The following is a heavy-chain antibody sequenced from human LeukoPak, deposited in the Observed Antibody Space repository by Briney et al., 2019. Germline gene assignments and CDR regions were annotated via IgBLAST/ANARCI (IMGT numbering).Heavy chain of an antibody. Sequence: GESLKISCKGSGYSFTNYWIGWVREMPGKSLDWMGFIYPGDSGTRYSPSFQGQVTISADKSINTAYLQWSSLKASDTAMYYCARQGPGQFDYWGQGTLVTVSS. V-gene: IGHV5-51*01. CDR3: ARQGPGQFDY. CDR1: GYSFTNYW. CDR2: IYPGDSGT. J-gene: IGHJ4*02.